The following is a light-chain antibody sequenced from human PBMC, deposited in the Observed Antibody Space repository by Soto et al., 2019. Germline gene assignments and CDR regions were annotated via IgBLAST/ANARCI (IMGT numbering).Light chain of an antibody. CDR1: SSNIGNGH. Sequence: QSVLTQPPSVSVAPGQQVTISCSGSSSNIGNGHVSWYQHLPGTAPKLLIYDNNKRPSGIPDRFSGSKSDTAATLGITGLQTGDEADYYCETWDSSLRTVLFGGGTQLTVL. J-gene: IGLJ2*01. V-gene: IGLV1-51*01. CDR3: ETWDSSLRTVL. CDR2: DNN.